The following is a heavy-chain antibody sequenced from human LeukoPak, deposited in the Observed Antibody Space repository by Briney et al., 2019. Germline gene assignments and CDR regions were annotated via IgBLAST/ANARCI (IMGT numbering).Heavy chain of an antibody. CDR1: GGSISSYY. CDR3: AREISGYDWFDY. V-gene: IGHV4-59*01. J-gene: IGHJ4*02. D-gene: IGHD5-12*01. CDR2: IYYSGST. Sequence: SETLSLTCTVPGGSISSYYWSWIRQPPGKGLEWIGYIYYSGSTNYNPSLKSRVTISVDTSKNQFSLKLSSVTAADTAVYYCAREISGYDWFDYWGQGTLVTVSS.